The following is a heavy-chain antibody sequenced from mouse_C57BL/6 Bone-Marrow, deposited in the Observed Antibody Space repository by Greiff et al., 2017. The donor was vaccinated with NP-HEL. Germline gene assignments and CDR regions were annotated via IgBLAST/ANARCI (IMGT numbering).Heavy chain of an antibody. CDR1: GYTFTDYY. J-gene: IGHJ2*01. CDR2: IYPGSGNT. V-gene: IGHV1-76*01. CDR3: ARWAHYDEDY. Sequence: QVHVKQSGAELVRPGASVKLSCKASGYTFTDYYINWVKQRPGQGLEWIARIYPGSGNTYYNEKFKGKATLTAEKSSSTAYMQLSSLTSEDSAVYFCARWAHYDEDYWGQGTTLTVSS. D-gene: IGHD2-4*01.